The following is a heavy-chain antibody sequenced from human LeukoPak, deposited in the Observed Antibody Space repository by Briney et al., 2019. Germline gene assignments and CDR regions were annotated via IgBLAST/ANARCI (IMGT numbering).Heavy chain of an antibody. D-gene: IGHD3-10*01. CDR1: GGTFSSYA. CDR2: IIPILGIA. Sequence: SVKVSCKASGGTFSSYAISWVRQAPRQGLEWMGRIIPILGIANYAQKFQGRVTITADKSTSTAYMELSSLRSEDTAVYYCARGSPGGHPFDYWGQGTLVTVSS. CDR3: ARGSPGGHPFDY. J-gene: IGHJ4*02. V-gene: IGHV1-69*04.